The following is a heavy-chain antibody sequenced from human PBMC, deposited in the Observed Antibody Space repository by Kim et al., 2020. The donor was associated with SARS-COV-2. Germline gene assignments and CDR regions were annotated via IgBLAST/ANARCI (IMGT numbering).Heavy chain of an antibody. J-gene: IGHJ5*02. CDR1: GYTLTELS. CDR2: FDPEDGET. D-gene: IGHD5-18*01. Sequence: ASVKVSCKVSGYTLTELSMHWVRQAPGKGLEWMGGFDPEDGETIYAQKFQGRVTMTEDTSTDTAYMELSSLRSEDTAVYYCATTVDTAMTAVSWFDPWGQGTLVNVSS. V-gene: IGHV1-24*01. CDR3: ATTVDTAMTAVSWFDP.